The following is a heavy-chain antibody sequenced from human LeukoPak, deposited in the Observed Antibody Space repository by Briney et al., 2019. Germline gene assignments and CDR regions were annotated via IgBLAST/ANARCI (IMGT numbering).Heavy chain of an antibody. V-gene: IGHV3-49*04. CDR1: VFTFGVYG. CDR2: IRSKAYGGTT. Sequence: PGGSLRLSCTGSVFTFGVYGMSWVRHAPGKGLEWVGFIRSKAYGGTTEYAASVKGRFTISRDDSKSIAYLQMNSLKTEDTAVYHCTRPRYCSGGSCYFDYWGQGTLVTVSS. CDR3: TRPRYCSGGSCYFDY. D-gene: IGHD2-15*01. J-gene: IGHJ4*02.